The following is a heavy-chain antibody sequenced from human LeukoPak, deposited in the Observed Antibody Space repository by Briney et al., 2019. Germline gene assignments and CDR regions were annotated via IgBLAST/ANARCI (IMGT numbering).Heavy chain of an antibody. CDR1: GGSITSTNY. V-gene: IGHV4-4*02. CDR2: VNLHGDT. J-gene: IGHJ5*02. D-gene: IGHD6-13*01. Sequence: SETLSLTCGVSGGSITSTNYWTWVRQPPGKGLEWIGEVNLHGDTNYNPSLKSRVDISVDKSENHISLQLTAVTAADTAVYYCARGKRNSSSWYGRWFDPWGQGTLVTVSS. CDR3: ARGKRNSSSWYGRWFDP.